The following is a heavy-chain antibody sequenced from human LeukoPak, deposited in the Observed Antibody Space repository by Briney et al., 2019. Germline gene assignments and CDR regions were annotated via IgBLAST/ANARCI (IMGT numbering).Heavy chain of an antibody. J-gene: IGHJ4*02. Sequence: GGSLRLSCAASGFTFSDHPMHWVRQAPGKGLEWVAIVSYDGNTKHYADSVQGRFTISRDNSKNTLYLQMNSLGAADTAVYFCARSGSWRNSDHWGQGILVTVSS. D-gene: IGHD1-14*01. CDR3: ARSGSWRNSDH. CDR2: VSYDGNTK. V-gene: IGHV3-30*04. CDR1: GFTFSDHP.